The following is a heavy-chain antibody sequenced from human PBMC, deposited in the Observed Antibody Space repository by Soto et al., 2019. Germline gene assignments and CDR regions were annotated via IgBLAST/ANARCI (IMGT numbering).Heavy chain of an antibody. D-gene: IGHD2-15*01. Sequence: QVQLQESGPGLVKPSQTLSLTCTVSGGSIRRRGYYWSWIRQRPGEGLEWIGFIYYSGITDYNPSRRSRVIISADTSKNQFSLKLSSVTAADTAVYYCASSGGPEGDWFDPWGQGTLVTVSS. CDR2: IYYSGIT. CDR3: ASSGGPEGDWFDP. J-gene: IGHJ5*02. V-gene: IGHV4-31*03. CDR1: GGSIRRRGYY.